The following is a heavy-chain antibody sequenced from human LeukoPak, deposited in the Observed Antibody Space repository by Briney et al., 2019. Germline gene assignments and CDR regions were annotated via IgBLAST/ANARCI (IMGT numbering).Heavy chain of an antibody. CDR3: EKDIVARKYYYYYGMDV. CDR1: GFTFSSYG. V-gene: IGHV3-30*18. D-gene: IGHD5-12*01. J-gene: IGHJ6*02. CDR2: ISYDGSNK. Sequence: PGRSLRLSCAASGFTFSSYGMHWVRQAPGKGLEWVAVISYDGSNKYYADSVKGRFTIYRDNSKNTLYLQMNSLRAEDTAVYYCEKDIVARKYYYYYGMDVWGQGTTVTVSS.